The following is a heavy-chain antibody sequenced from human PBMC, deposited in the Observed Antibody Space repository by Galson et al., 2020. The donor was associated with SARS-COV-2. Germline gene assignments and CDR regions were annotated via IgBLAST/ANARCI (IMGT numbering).Heavy chain of an antibody. V-gene: IGHV1-2*02. CDR3: PRDRISAPDDFDY. CDR1: CESLTNSY. CDR2: VNPNTGAM. J-gene: IGHJ4*02. Sequence: ASVQVSCRASCESLTNSYLHWGGQALGDGLEWWGWVNPNTGAMTYKKKFQGRVSMTRDTSISTAYMELSRLTSDDTAVDYCPRDRISAPDDFDYWGQGTLVTVAS. D-gene: IGHD6-13*01.